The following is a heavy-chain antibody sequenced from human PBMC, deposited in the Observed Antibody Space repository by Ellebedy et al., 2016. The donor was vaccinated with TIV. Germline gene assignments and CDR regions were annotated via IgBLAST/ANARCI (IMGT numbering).Heavy chain of an antibody. CDR2: ISAYNGNT. V-gene: IGHV1-18*01. J-gene: IGHJ4*02. CDR1: GGTFSSYA. Sequence: AASVKVSCKASGGTFSSYAISWVRQAPGQGLEWMGWISAYNGNTNYAQNLQGRVTMTTDTSTRTAFMDLRSLRSDDTAVYYCARVSGSYYKSSSSAYFDYWGQGTLVTVSS. D-gene: IGHD1-26*01. CDR3: ARVSGSYYKSSSSAYFDY.